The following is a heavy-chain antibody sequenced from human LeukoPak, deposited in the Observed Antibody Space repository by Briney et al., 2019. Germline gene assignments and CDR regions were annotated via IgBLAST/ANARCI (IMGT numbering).Heavy chain of an antibody. D-gene: IGHD4-17*01. Sequence: SETLSLTCTVSGGSISSSSYYWGWIRQPPGKGLEWIGSIYYSGSTYYNPSLKSRVTISLDTSESQFSLKLSSVTAADTAVYYCARSGSLYGDYPYWGQGTLVTVSS. V-gene: IGHV4-39*07. CDR2: IYYSGST. CDR1: GGSISSSSYY. J-gene: IGHJ4*02. CDR3: ARSGSLYGDYPY.